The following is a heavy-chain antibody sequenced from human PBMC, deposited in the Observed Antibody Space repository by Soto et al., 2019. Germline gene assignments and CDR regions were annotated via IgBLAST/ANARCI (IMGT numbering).Heavy chain of an antibody. Sequence: QVQMVQSGAEVKKPGSSVKVSCKASGGTFSSYAISWVRQAPGQGLEWFGGFIPNFGTANYAQKFQGRVTITADESTSTAYMERSSLRSEDTAVYYWARERAAPRPYYYYGMDVWGQGTTVTVSS. CDR1: GGTFSSYA. V-gene: IGHV1-69*01. CDR3: ARERAAPRPYYYYGMDV. CDR2: FIPNFGTA. J-gene: IGHJ6*02. D-gene: IGHD6-13*01.